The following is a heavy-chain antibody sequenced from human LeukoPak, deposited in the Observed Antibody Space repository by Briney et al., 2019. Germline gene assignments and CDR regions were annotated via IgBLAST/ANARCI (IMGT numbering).Heavy chain of an antibody. CDR1: VGSISSYY. V-gene: IGHV4-59*08. J-gene: IGHJ3*02. Sequence: SETLSLTRTVSVGSISSYYWSWIRQPPGKGVEWIGDIYYSGSTNYNPSLKSRVTISVDTSRNQCSLKLSSVTAADTAVYYCARNIEGPWTLDVFDIWGQGTMVTVSS. D-gene: IGHD1-1*01. CDR2: IYYSGST. CDR3: ARNIEGPWTLDVFDI.